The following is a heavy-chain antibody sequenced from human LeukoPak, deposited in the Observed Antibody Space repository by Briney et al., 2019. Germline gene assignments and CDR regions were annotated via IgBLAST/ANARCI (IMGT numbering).Heavy chain of an antibody. CDR3: ARHVLHSSSWYKLRASWFDP. Sequence: RASETLSLTCAVYGGSFSGYYWSWIRQPPGKGLEWIGEINHSGSTNYNPSLKSRVTISVDTSKNQFSLKLSSVTAADTAVYYCARHVLHSSSWYKLRASWFDPWGQGTLVTVSS. V-gene: IGHV4-34*01. D-gene: IGHD6-13*01. J-gene: IGHJ5*02. CDR1: GGSFSGYY. CDR2: INHSGST.